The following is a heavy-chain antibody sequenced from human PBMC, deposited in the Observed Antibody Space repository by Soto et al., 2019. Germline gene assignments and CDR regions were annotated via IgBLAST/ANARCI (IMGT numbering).Heavy chain of an antibody. D-gene: IGHD2-8*01. J-gene: IGHJ4*02. CDR3: ARETNAYFDY. CDR2: INGGNGRT. Sequence: QVQLVQSGAEVRKPGASVKISCKASGYTFTSYQIHWVRQAPGQSLESMGWINGGNGRTKYSESFQGRVTITKDTSATTVSMELSSLKSEDTAFYYCARETNAYFDYWGQGTLVTVSS. CDR1: GYTFTSYQ. V-gene: IGHV1-3*01.